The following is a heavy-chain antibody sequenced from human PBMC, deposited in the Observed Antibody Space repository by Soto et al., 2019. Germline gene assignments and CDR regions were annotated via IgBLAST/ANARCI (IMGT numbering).Heavy chain of an antibody. D-gene: IGHD3-9*01. J-gene: IGHJ4*02. V-gene: IGHV3-30*18. CDR3: AKEKVLRYFDWLNGPHLWTDY. CDR1: GFTFSSYG. CDR2: ISYDGSNK. Sequence: PGGSLRLSCAASGFTFSSYGMHWVRQAPGKGLEWVAVISYDGSNKYYADSVKGRFTISRDNSKNTLYLQMNSLRAEDTAVYYCAKEKVLRYFDWLNGPHLWTDYWGQGTLVTVSS.